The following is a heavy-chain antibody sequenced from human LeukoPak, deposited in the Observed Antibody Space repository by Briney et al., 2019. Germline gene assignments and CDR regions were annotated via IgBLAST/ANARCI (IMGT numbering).Heavy chain of an antibody. D-gene: IGHD6-6*01. J-gene: IGHJ4*02. Sequence: PGGSLRLSCVASGFSITNHWMNWLRLAPGKGLEWVANIKSDGSEKKYVDSVEGRFTISRDNAENSVYLQMNSLRAEDTAVYYCARDYSSSSPLDYWGQGTLVTVSS. V-gene: IGHV3-7*01. CDR2: IKSDGSEK. CDR1: GFSITNHW. CDR3: ARDYSSSSPLDY.